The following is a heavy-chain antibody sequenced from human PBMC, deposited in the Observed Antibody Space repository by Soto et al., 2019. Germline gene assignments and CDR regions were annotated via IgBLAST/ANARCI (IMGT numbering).Heavy chain of an antibody. J-gene: IGHJ4*02. V-gene: IGHV1-69*13. Sequence: GASVKVSCKASGGTFSSYAISWARQAPGQGLEWMGGIIPIFGTANYAQKFQGRVTITADESTSTAYMELSSLRSEDTAVYYCARRGYSYGYLFDYWGQGTLVTVSS. CDR2: IIPIFGTA. D-gene: IGHD5-18*01. CDR1: GGTFSSYA. CDR3: ARRGYSYGYLFDY.